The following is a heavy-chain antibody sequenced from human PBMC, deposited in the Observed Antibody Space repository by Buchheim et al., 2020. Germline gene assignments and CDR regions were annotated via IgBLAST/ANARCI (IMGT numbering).Heavy chain of an antibody. CDR3: AREYCSSTSCSYFDY. J-gene: IGHJ4*02. V-gene: IGHV3-48*03. CDR1: GFTFSSYE. Sequence: EVQLVESGGGLVQPGGSLRLSCAASGFTFSSYEMNWVRQAPGKGLEWVSYIRSSGSTTYYADSVKGRFTISRDNAKNSFYLQMNSLRAEDTAFYYCAREYCSSTSCSYFDYWGQGTL. D-gene: IGHD2-2*01. CDR2: IRSSGSTT.